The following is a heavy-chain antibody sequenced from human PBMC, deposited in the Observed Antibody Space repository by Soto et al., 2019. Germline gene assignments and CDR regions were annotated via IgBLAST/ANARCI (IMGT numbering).Heavy chain of an antibody. CDR1: GYTFTCYG. CDR3: ARDNVRYYDFWSGYNNWFDP. Sequence: ASVKVSCKASGYTFTCYGISWVRQAPGQGLEWMGWISAYNGNTNYAQKLQGRVTMTTDTSTSTAYMELRSLRSDDTAVYYCARDNVRYYDFWSGYNNWFDPWGQGTLVTVSS. D-gene: IGHD3-3*01. J-gene: IGHJ5*02. V-gene: IGHV1-18*01. CDR2: ISAYNGNT.